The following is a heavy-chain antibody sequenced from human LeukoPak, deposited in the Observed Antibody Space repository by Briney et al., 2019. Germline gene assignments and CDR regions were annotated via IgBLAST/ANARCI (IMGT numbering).Heavy chain of an antibody. V-gene: IGHV4-34*01. CDR3: ARVVWGSYRYWWFDP. Sequence: SETLSLTCAVYGGSFSGYYWSWIRQPPGKGLEWIGEINHSGSTNYNPSLKSRVTISVDTSKNQFSLKLSSVTAADTAVYYCARVVWGSYRYWWFDPWGQGTLVTVSS. J-gene: IGHJ5*02. D-gene: IGHD3-16*02. CDR2: INHSGST. CDR1: GGSFSGYY.